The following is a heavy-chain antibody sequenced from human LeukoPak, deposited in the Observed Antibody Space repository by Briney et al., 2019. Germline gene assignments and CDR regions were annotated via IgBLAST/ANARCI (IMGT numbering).Heavy chain of an antibody. V-gene: IGHV3-7*02. CDR2: IKQDGAEK. CDR3: AKHQLVGDWYFDL. D-gene: IGHD6-13*01. J-gene: IGHJ2*01. Sequence: PGGSLRLSCAASGFTFSKYWMRWVRQATGKGLEWVANIKQDGAEKYYVDSVKGRFTISRDNAKKSLYLQMNSLRAEDTAVYYCAKHQLVGDWYFDLWGRGTLVTVSS. CDR1: GFTFSKYW.